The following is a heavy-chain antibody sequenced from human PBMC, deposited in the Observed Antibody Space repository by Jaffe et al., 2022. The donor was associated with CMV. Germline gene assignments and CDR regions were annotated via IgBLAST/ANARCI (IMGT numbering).Heavy chain of an antibody. D-gene: IGHD1-26*01. V-gene: IGHV5-51*01. J-gene: IGHJ4*02. CDR1: GYSFTTYW. CDR3: ARLTSGTHPYYFDY. CDR2: IYPGDSGS. Sequence: EVQLVQSGAEVKKPGESLKISCKGSGYSFTTYWIGWVRQMPGKGLEWMGIIYPGDSGSRYSPAFQGQVTVSADKSISTAYLQWSSLKASDTAMYYCARLTSGTHPYYFDYWGQGTLVTVSS.